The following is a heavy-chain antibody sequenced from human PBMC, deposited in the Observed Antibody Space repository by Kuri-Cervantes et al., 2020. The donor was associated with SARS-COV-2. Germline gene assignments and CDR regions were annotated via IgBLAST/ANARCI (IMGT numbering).Heavy chain of an antibody. D-gene: IGHD2-2*01. CDR1: GYTFTGYY. CDR2: INPNSGGT. Sequence: ASVKVSCKTSGYTFTGYYIHWVRQAPGQGLEWMGWINPNSGGTNYAQQFQGWVTMTRDTSISTAYMETSKLRSDDTALYYCARASSTSWVGGFVRGGGLDYWAREPWSPSPQ. J-gene: IGHJ4*02. V-gene: IGHV1-2*04. CDR3: ARASSTSWVGGFVRGGGLDY.